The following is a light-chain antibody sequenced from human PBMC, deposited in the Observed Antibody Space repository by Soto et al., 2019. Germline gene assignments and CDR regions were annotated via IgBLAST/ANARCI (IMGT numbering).Light chain of an antibody. CDR3: SSFAGRSNLL. CDR2: EVS. J-gene: IGLJ2*01. V-gene: IGLV2-8*01. CDR1: SSDVGGYNF. Sequence: QSVLTQPPSASGSPGQSVTISCTGTSSDVGGYNFVSWYQQHPGKAPKLLIYEVSKRPSGVPDRFSGSKSDNTASLTVSGLQDEDAAYYCCSSFAGRSNLLFGGGTKLTVL.